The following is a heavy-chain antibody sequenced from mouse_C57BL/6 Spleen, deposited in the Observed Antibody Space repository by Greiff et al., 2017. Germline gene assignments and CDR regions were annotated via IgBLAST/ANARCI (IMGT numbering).Heavy chain of an antibody. D-gene: IGHD2-4*01. CDR1: GFTFSDYY. CDR3: ARDNYDYDGPSAMDY. CDR2: INYDGSST. V-gene: IGHV5-16*01. Sequence: EVQRVESEGGLVQPGSSMKLSCTASGFTFSDYYMAWVRQVPEKGLEWVANINYDGSSTYYLDSLKSRFIISRDNAKNILYLQMSSLKSEDTATYYCARDNYDYDGPSAMDYWGQGTSVTVSS. J-gene: IGHJ4*01.